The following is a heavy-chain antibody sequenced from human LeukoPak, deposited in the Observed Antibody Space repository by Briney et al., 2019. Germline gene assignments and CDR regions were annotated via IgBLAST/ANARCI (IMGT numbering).Heavy chain of an antibody. V-gene: IGHV3-21*01. CDR3: ARDLGSGMYYYGMDV. D-gene: IGHD1-26*01. CDR1: VFTFSSYS. CDR2: ISSSSSYI. Sequence: GGCLSLSCAASVFTFSSYSMNWVGRAAGKGVAWVSSISSSSSYIYYADSVKGRFTISRDNAKNSLYLQMNSLRAEDTAVYYCARDLGSGMYYYGMDVWGQGTTVTVSS. J-gene: IGHJ6*02.